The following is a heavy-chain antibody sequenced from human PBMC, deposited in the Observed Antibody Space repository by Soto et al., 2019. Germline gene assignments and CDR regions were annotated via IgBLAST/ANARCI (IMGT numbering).Heavy chain of an antibody. CDR3: ATRSGWFAH. D-gene: IGHD6-19*01. J-gene: IGHJ5*02. CDR1: GFTFSTNE. V-gene: IGHV3-48*03. Sequence: EVQLVESGGGLVQPGGSLRLSCAASGFTFSTNEMDWVRQAPGKGLQWVSYISSSADSIHYADSVKGRFTVSRDNAKKSLYLQMNSLRVEDTAIYYCATRSGWFAHWGQGTLVSVSS. CDR2: ISSSADSI.